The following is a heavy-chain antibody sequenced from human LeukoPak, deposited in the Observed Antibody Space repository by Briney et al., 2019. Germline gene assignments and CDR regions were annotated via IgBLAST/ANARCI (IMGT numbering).Heavy chain of an antibody. CDR3: ASLGYTNNYYYYMDYYYMDV. CDR2: IYHSGST. V-gene: IGHV4-4*02. J-gene: IGHJ6*03. CDR1: GGSISSCNW. D-gene: IGHD1-26*01. Sequence: SETLSLTCAVSGGSISSCNWWSWVRQPPGEGLEWIGEIYHSGSTNYNPSLKSRVTISVDKSKNQFSLKLSTVTAADTAVYYCASLGYTNNYYYYMDYYYMDVWGKGTTVTVSS.